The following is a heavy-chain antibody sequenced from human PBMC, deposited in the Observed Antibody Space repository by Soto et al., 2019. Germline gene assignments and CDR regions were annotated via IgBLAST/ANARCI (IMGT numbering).Heavy chain of an antibody. V-gene: IGHV3-23*01. Sequence: GGSLRLSCAASGFTFSSYAMSWVRQAPGKGLEKVSAISGSGGSTYYADSVKGRFTISRDNSKNTLYLQMNSLRAEDTAVYYCSIDQVAAPPAPYDSSGPDAFDIWGQGTMVTVSS. CDR2: ISGSGGST. D-gene: IGHD3-22*01. CDR3: SIDQVAAPPAPYDSSGPDAFDI. CDR1: GFTFSSYA. J-gene: IGHJ3*02.